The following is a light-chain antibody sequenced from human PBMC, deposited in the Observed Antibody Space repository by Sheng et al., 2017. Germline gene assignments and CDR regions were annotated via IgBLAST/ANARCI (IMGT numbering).Light chain of an antibody. CDR2: AAS. Sequence: DIQMTQSPSSLSASVGDRVTISCRASQSINIYVNWYQQKPGKAPKLLIYAASTLQSGVPSRFSGSGSGTDFTLTISSLQPEDFATYYCQQLNSYPLTFGGGTKVEIK. CDR1: QSINIY. V-gene: IGKV1-39*01. CDR3: QQLNSYPLT. J-gene: IGKJ4*01.